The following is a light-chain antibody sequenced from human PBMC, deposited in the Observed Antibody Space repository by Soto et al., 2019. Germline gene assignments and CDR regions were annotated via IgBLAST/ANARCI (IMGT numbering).Light chain of an antibody. CDR1: QSVLYSSNNKNN. V-gene: IGKV4-1*01. Sequence: DIVMTQSPDSLAVSLGERATINCKSSQSVLYSSNNKNNLAWYQQKPGQPPKLLIYWASTRESGVPDRFSGSGSGTDFTLTISSLQAEDVAVYYCQQYYSPPVTFGQGTKLEIK. CDR2: WAS. CDR3: QQYYSPPVT. J-gene: IGKJ2*01.